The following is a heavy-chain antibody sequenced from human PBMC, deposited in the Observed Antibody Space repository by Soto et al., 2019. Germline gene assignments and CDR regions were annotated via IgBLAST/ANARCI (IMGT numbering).Heavy chain of an antibody. Sequence: GRSKRHPSAASELNISSYVMHWIRQKHSKGLEWVAVISYDGSNNYYADSLKGRFTISRDNAKNALYLQMNSLRAKDTAVYDGERQPELIAPIGWDEPWGQMTLVTESS. CDR2: ISYDGSNN. CDR3: ERQPELIAPIGWDEP. CDR1: ELNISSYV. D-gene: IGHD6-13*01. J-gene: IGHJ5*02. V-gene: IGHV3-30*03.